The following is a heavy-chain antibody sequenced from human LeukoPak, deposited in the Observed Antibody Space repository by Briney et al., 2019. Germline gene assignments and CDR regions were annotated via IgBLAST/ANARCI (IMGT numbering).Heavy chain of an antibody. CDR3: ARLRYFDWRYYGMDV. Sequence: GASVKVSCKASGYTFTSYDINWVRPATGQGLEWMGWMNPNSGSTGYAQKFQGRVTMTRNTSISTAYMELSSLRSEDTAVYYCARLRYFDWRYYGMDVWGQGTTVTVSS. D-gene: IGHD3-9*01. CDR2: MNPNSGST. J-gene: IGHJ6*02. CDR1: GYTFTSYD. V-gene: IGHV1-8*01.